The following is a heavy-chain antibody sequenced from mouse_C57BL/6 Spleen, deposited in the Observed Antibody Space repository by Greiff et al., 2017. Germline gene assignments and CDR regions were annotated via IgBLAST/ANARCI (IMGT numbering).Heavy chain of an antibody. J-gene: IGHJ4*01. Sequence: QVQLQQPGAELVKPGASVKMSCKASGYTFTSYWITWVKQRPGQGLEWIGDIYPGSGSTNYNEKFKSKATLTVDTSSSTAYMQLSSLTSEDSAVYYWARRSYDYDEGAMDYWGQGTSVTVSS. V-gene: IGHV1-55*01. CDR2: IYPGSGST. CDR1: GYTFTSYW. CDR3: ARRSYDYDEGAMDY. D-gene: IGHD2-4*01.